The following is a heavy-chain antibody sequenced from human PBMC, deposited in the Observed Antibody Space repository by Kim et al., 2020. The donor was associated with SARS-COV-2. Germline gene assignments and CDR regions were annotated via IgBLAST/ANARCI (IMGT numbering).Heavy chain of an antibody. Sequence: SERYYVDSVKGRFTIARDNTKNSLYLQMNSLRVEDTAVYYCARDLAMDVWGQGTTVTVSS. CDR2: SER. V-gene: IGHV3-7*03. CDR3: ARDLAMDV. J-gene: IGHJ6*02.